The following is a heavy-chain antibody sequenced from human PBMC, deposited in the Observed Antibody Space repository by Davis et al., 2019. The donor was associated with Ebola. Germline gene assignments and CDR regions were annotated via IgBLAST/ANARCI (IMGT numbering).Heavy chain of an antibody. V-gene: IGHV3-7*01. CDR2: IKQDGSEK. J-gene: IGHJ6*04. CDR3: ARSSLGGYYYYYGMDV. CDR1: GFTFSSYW. Sequence: GESLKISCAASGFTFSSYWMSWVRQAPGKGLEWVANIKQDGSEKYYVDSVKGRFTISRDNAKNSLYLQMNSLRAEDTAVYYCARSSLGGYYYYYGMDVWGKGTTVTVSS. D-gene: IGHD3-16*01.